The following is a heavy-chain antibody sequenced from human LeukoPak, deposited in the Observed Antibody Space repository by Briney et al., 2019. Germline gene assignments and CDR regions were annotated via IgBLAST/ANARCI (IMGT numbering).Heavy chain of an antibody. J-gene: IGHJ4*02. CDR2: INSDGSTT. CDR1: GFTFISYW. D-gene: IGHD2-15*01. Sequence: GGYLRLSCAASGFTFISYWMHWVRQAPGKGLVWVSRINSDGSTTNYADSVKGRFTISRDNAKNTLYLEMNSLRDEDTAMYYCATVNVPATSYWGQGTVVSVSS. CDR3: ATVNVPATSY. V-gene: IGHV3-74*01.